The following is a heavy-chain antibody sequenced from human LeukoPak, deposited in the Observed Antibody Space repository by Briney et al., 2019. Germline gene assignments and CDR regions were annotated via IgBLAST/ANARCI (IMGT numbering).Heavy chain of an antibody. V-gene: IGHV6-1*01. D-gene: IGHD1-14*01. CDR1: GDSASSNSAA. CDR2: TYYRSKLYN. CDR3: ARSPRTYYYYYYYMDV. J-gene: IGHJ6*03. Sequence: SQTLSLTCAISGDSASSNSAAWNWIRQSPSRGLEWLGRTYYRSKLYNDFSVSSESRITIKPDTSKHQFSLQLNSVAHEDTAVYYCARSPRTYYYYYYYMDVWGKGTTVTISS.